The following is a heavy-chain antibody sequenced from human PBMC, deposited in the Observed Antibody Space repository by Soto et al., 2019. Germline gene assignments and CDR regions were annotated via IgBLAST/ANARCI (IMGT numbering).Heavy chain of an antibody. D-gene: IGHD1-26*01. J-gene: IGHJ4*02. CDR1: GFTFSSYG. CDR2: IWYGGSNK. CDR3: ARDRVLDLGPIVY. Sequence: QVQLLESGGGVAQPGRSLRLSCATSGFTFSSYGMHWVRQAPGKGLEWVAVIWYGGSNKYYADSVKGRFTISTDNSKNTVYLQLNRLRSKDTAVYYCARDRVLDLGPIVYWGQGTLVTVSS. V-gene: IGHV3-33*01.